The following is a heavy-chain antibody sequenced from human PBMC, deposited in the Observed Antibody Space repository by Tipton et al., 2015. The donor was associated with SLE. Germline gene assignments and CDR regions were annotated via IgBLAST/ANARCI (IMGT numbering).Heavy chain of an antibody. CDR1: GGSISSYY. D-gene: IGHD1-26*01. Sequence: TLSLTCTVSGGSISSYYWSWIRQPPGKGLEWIGYIYYSGSTNYNPSLKSRVTISVDTSKNQFSLKLSSVTAADTAVYYCARDLSGSHYVPYYHGMDVWGQGTTVTVSS. V-gene: IGHV4-59*01. J-gene: IGHJ6*02. CDR2: IYYSGST. CDR3: ARDLSGSHYVPYYHGMDV.